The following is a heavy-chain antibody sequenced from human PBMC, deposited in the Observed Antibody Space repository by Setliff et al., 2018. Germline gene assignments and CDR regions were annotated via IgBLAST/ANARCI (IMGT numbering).Heavy chain of an antibody. CDR2: IFYSGRT. V-gene: IGHV4-39*07. CDR1: GASITNINYY. CDR3: ARSLLHPGSGDRYNCLET. D-gene: IGHD3-10*01. Sequence: PSETLSLTCTVSGASITNINYYWGLIRQPPGKGLEWIGSIFYSGRTFYNPSLKSRVTISVDTSKNQLSLELTSVTAADTAVYYCARSLLHPGSGDRYNCLETWGQGTLVTVSS. J-gene: IGHJ5*02.